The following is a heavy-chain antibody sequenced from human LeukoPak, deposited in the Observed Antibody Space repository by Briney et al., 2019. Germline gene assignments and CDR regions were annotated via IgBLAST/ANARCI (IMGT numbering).Heavy chain of an antibody. Sequence: GGSLRLSCAASGFTFDDYAMHWVRQAPGKGLEWVSGISWNSGSIGYADSVKGRFTISRDNAKNSLYLQMNSLRAEDMALYYCAKDLSSGYYTGFDYWGQGTLVTVSS. CDR3: AKDLSSGYYTGFDY. J-gene: IGHJ4*02. CDR2: ISWNSGSI. V-gene: IGHV3-9*03. D-gene: IGHD3-22*01. CDR1: GFTFDDYA.